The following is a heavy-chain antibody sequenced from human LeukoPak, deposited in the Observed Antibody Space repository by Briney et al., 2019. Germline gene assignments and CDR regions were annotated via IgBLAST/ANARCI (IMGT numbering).Heavy chain of an antibody. CDR2: ISAYNGNT. Sequence: ASVKVSCKASGYTFPSYGISWVRQAPGQGLEWMGWISAYNGNTNYAQKLQGRVTMTTDTSTSTAYMELRSLRSDDTAVYYCARARFGISWFDPWGQGTLVIVSS. CDR1: GYTFPSYG. J-gene: IGHJ5*02. D-gene: IGHD3-10*02. V-gene: IGHV1-18*01. CDR3: ARARFGISWFDP.